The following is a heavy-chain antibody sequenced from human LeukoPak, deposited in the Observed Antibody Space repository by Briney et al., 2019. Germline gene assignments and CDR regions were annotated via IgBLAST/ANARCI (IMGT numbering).Heavy chain of an antibody. CDR2: IYYSGGT. CDR3: ARQGYYDSSGPSGGLDY. D-gene: IGHD3-22*01. Sequence: PSETLSLTCTVSGGSLSSSSYYWGWIRQPPGKGLEWIGSIYYSGGTSYNPSLKSRVTISVDTSKNQFSLKLSSVTAADTAVYYCARQGYYDSSGPSGGLDYWGQGTLVTVSS. V-gene: IGHV4-39*01. CDR1: GGSLSSSSYY. J-gene: IGHJ4*02.